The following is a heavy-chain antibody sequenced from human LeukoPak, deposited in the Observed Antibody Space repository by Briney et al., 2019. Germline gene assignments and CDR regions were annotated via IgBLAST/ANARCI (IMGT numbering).Heavy chain of an antibody. V-gene: IGHV3-74*01. D-gene: IGHD6-19*01. Sequence: GGSLRLSCAASGFTFSSYWMHWVRQAPGKGLVWVSRINSDGSSTTYADSVKGRFTISRDNAKNTQYLQMNSLRAEDTAVYYCARMSAVAGGLDYWGQGTLVTVSS. CDR2: INSDGSST. CDR3: ARMSAVAGGLDY. CDR1: GFTFSSYW. J-gene: IGHJ4*02.